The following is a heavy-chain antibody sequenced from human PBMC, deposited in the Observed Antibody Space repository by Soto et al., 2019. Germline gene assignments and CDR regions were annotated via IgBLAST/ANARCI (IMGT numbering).Heavy chain of an antibody. CDR2: IWYDGSNK. D-gene: IGHD6-13*01. Sequence: QVQLVESGGGVVQPGRSLRLSCAASGFTFSSYGMHWVRQAPGKGLEWVAVIWYDGSNKYYADSVKGRFTISRDNSKNTLYLQMNSLRAEDTAVYYCARVRIAAAGKPRYGMDVWGQGTTVTVSS. CDR3: ARVRIAAAGKPRYGMDV. J-gene: IGHJ6*02. CDR1: GFTFSSYG. V-gene: IGHV3-33*01.